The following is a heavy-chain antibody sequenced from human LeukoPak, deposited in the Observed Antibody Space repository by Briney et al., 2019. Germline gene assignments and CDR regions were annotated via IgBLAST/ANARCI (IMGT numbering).Heavy chain of an antibody. CDR2: ISWNSGSI. J-gene: IGHJ3*02. V-gene: IGHV3-9*01. CDR3: AKDLSTQWRAAFDI. D-gene: IGHD6-19*01. CDR1: GFTFDDYA. Sequence: LTGRSLRLSCAASGFTFDDYAMHWVRQAPGKGLEWVSGISWNSGSIGYADSVKGRFTISRDNAKNSLYLQMNSLRAEDTALYYCAKDLSTQWRAAFDIWGQGTMVTVSS.